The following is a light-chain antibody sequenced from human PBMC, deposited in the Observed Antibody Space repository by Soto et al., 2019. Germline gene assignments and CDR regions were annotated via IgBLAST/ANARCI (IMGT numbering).Light chain of an antibody. J-gene: IGKJ4*01. CDR1: QDISHY. CDR3: QQVKNNLPLT. Sequence: IQLTQSPSSLSASVGDRVTITCRASQDISHYVAWYQQKPGKAPKVLIYEASTLQSGVPSRFSGSGSGTDFTLTISSLQPEDFVTYYCQQVKNNLPLTFGGGTKVEIK. V-gene: IGKV1-9*01. CDR2: EAS.